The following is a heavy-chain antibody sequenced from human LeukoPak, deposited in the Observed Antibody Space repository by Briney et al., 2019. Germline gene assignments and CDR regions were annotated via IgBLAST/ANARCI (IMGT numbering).Heavy chain of an antibody. CDR3: AKYDIVATTRVYYFDY. CDR2: LFSGGNS. D-gene: IGHD5-12*01. Sequence: PTGGSLRLSCAAPGFSVSNNYMSWVRQAPGKGLEWVSVLFSGGNSYYADSVKGRFTISRDNSKNTLYLQMNSLRAEDTAVYYCAKYDIVATTRVYYFDYWGQGTLVTVSS. J-gene: IGHJ4*02. V-gene: IGHV3-53*01. CDR1: GFSVSNNY.